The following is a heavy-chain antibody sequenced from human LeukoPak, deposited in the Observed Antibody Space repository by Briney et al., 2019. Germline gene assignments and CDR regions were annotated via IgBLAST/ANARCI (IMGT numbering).Heavy chain of an antibody. CDR3: ARVHCGSGIDY. CDR2: IYYSGST. Sequence: SETLSLTCTVSGGSISSYYWSWIRQPPGKGLEWIGYIYYSGSTNYNPSLKSRVTISVDTSKNQFSLMLSSVTAADTAVYYCARVHCGSGIDYWGQGTLVTVSS. CDR1: GGSISSYY. J-gene: IGHJ4*02. D-gene: IGHD3-10*01. V-gene: IGHV4-59*01.